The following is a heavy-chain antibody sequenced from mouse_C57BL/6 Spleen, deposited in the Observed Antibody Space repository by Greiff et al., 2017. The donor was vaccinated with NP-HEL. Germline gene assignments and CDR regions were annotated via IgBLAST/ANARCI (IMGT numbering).Heavy chain of an antibody. J-gene: IGHJ2*01. D-gene: IGHD1-1*01. V-gene: IGHV1-52*01. CDR2: IDPSDSET. CDR3: AREGTTVALDY. CDR1: GYTFTSYW. Sequence: VQLQQSGAELVRPGSSVKLSCKASGYTFTSYWMHWVKQRPIQGLEWIGNIDPSDSETHYNQKFKDKATLTVDKSSSTAYMQLSSLTSEDSAVYYCAREGTTVALDYWGQGTTLTVSS.